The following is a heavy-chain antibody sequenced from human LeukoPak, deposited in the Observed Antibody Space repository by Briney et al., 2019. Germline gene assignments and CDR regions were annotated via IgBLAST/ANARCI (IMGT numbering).Heavy chain of an antibody. V-gene: IGHV3-7*01. CDR1: GFTFSTYW. J-gene: IGHJ5*02. CDR3: ASADSGRISFAP. D-gene: IGHD6-19*01. Sequence: GGSLRLSCAASGFTFSTYWMSWARQAPGKGLEWVAKMNQDGSLTYYVDSVKGRFTISRDNAKNSLYLQMNSLRAEDTAVYYCASADSGRISFAPWGQGTLVIVSS. CDR2: MNQDGSLT.